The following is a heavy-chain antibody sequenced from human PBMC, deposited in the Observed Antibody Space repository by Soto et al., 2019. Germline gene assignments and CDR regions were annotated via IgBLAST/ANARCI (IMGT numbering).Heavy chain of an antibody. CDR2: IYYSGST. CDR3: ARVRTSPDYGSDY. Sequence: QVQLQESGPGLVKPSQTLSLICSVSGDSISSGDYYWSWIRQPAGKGLEWIGYIYYSGSTYYNPSLKSRVTISVDTSKNQFSLKLSSVTAADTAVYYCARVRTSPDYGSDYWGQGTLVTVSS. CDR1: GDSISSGDYY. J-gene: IGHJ4*02. V-gene: IGHV4-30-4*01. D-gene: IGHD4-17*01.